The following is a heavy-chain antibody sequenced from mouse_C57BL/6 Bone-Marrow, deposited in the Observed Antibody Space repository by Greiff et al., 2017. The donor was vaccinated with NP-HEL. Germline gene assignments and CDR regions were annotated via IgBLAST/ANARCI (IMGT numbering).Heavy chain of an antibody. V-gene: IGHV5-6*01. Sequence: EVQLVESGGDLVKPGGSLKLSCAASGFTFSSYGMSWVRQTPDKRLEWVATISSGGSYTYYPDSLKGRFTISRDNAKNTLYLQMSSLKSEDTAMYYCARHEDSSYGFAYWGPGTLVTVSA. CDR1: GFTFSSYG. D-gene: IGHD1-1*01. CDR3: ARHEDSSYGFAY. CDR2: ISSGGSYT. J-gene: IGHJ3*01.